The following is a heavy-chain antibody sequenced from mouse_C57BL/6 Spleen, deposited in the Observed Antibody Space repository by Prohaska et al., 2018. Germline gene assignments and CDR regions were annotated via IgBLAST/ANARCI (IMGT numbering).Heavy chain of an antibody. Sequence: EVQLFETGGDLVQPGGSRGLSCEGSGFTFSGFWMSWVRQTPGKTLKWIGDINSDGSAINYAPSIKDRVTIFRDNDKSTLYMQMCNVRSKETATYVCMRYSNFWYLDIWGTGTTVTVSS. CDR2: INSDGSAI. CDR1: GFTFSGFW. V-gene: IGHV11-2*01. J-gene: IGHJ1*03. D-gene: IGHD2-5*01. CDR3: MRYSNFWYLDI.